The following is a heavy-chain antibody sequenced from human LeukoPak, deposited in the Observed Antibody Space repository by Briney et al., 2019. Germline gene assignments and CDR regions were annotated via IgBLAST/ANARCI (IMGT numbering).Heavy chain of an antibody. D-gene: IGHD7-27*01. CDR2: IYYSGST. V-gene: IGHV4-31*03. J-gene: IGHJ4*02. Sequence: PSETLSLTCTVSGGSISSGGYYWSWIRQHPGKGLERIGYIYYSGSTYYNPSLKSRVTISVDTSKNQFSLKLSSVTAADTAVYYCARDVGIGYFDYWGQGTLVTVSP. CDR3: ARDVGIGYFDY. CDR1: GGSISSGGYY.